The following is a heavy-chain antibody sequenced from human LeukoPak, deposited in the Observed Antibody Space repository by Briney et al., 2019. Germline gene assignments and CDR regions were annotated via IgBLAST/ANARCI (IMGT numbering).Heavy chain of an antibody. J-gene: IGHJ3*02. Sequence: GGSLRLSCAASGFTFSSFSMNWVRQAPGKGLEWVSFISTSSSYIYYADSLKGRFTISRDNARNSLFLQMNSLRAEDTAVYYCARVSAAVAGTLDTAFDIWGQGTMVTVSS. CDR2: ISTSSSYI. V-gene: IGHV3-21*01. CDR3: ARVSAAVAGTLDTAFDI. D-gene: IGHD6-19*01. CDR1: GFTFSSFS.